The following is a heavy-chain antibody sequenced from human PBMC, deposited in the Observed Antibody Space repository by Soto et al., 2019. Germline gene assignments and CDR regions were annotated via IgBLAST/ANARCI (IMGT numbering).Heavy chain of an antibody. D-gene: IGHD2-21*01. Sequence: SVTLSLTCVVSGVSLSDYFWSWIRQPPGMALEWIGEINHLGSINYNPSLKSRVTMSVDTSKNQFSLTLNSVTAADTATYYCARGGISHWAYFYYMDVWDRGTTVS. CDR2: INHLGSI. CDR3: ARGGISHWAYFYYMDV. V-gene: IGHV4-34*01. CDR1: GVSLSDYF. J-gene: IGHJ6*03.